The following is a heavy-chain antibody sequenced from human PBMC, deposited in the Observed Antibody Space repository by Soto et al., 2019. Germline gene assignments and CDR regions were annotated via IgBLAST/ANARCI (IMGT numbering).Heavy chain of an antibody. Sequence: GGSLRLSCAASGFTLSDYWMSWVRQAPGKGLEWVANIKKDGSEKYYVDSVKGRFTISRDNAKNSLYLQMNSLGAEDTAVYFCASSLTNLYYYYYGMDVWGQGTTVTVSS. D-gene: IGHD3-9*01. V-gene: IGHV3-7*01. J-gene: IGHJ6*02. CDR1: GFTLSDYW. CDR3: ASSLTNLYYYYYGMDV. CDR2: IKKDGSEK.